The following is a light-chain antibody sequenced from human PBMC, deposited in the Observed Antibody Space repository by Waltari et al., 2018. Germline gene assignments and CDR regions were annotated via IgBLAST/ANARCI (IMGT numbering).Light chain of an antibody. CDR2: AAS. V-gene: IGKV1-39*01. CDR3: QQYNSFS. CDR1: ESISSF. Sequence: DIQMTQSPSSVSASVGDRVNITCRTSESISSFLNWYQQTPGRAPKLLIYAASALQSDVPSRFSGRGSGTEFTLTISSLQPDDFATYYCQQYNSFSFGGGTKVEIK. J-gene: IGKJ4*01.